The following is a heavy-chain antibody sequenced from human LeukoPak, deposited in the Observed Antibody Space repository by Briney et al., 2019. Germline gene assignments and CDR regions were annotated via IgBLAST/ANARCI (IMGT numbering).Heavy chain of an antibody. Sequence: PGGSLRLSCTASGFSFSNHYMRWIRQAPGKGLEWVANINEDGSNKWHLGSVKGRFTVSRDNARNSLYLQMNSLRVEGTAVYYCTRVIVAVPGYFDYFDFWGQGVLVTVSS. CDR2: INEDGSNK. D-gene: IGHD6-19*01. CDR3: TRVIVAVPGYFDYFDF. V-gene: IGHV3-7*01. CDR1: GFSFSNHY. J-gene: IGHJ4*02.